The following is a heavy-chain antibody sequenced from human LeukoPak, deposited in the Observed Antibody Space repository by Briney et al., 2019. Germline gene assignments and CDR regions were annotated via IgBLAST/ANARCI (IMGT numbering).Heavy chain of an antibody. J-gene: IGHJ4*02. CDR3: ARDGNSYAHAVH. Sequence: GGSLRLSCAASGITVSNNYMSWVRQAPGKGLEWVSLIYSGGSTYYADSVRGRFTISRGTSKNAVYLQMNSLRAEDTAVYYCARDGNSYAHAVHWGQGALVIVSS. CDR2: IYSGGST. CDR1: GITVSNNY. D-gene: IGHD3-16*01. V-gene: IGHV3-66*01.